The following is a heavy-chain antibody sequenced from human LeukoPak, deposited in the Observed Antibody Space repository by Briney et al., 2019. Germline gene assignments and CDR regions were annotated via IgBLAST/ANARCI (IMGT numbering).Heavy chain of an antibody. Sequence: GGSLRLSCAASGFTFSSYSMDWVRQAPGKGLEWVSSISSSSSYIYYADSVKGRFTISRDNAKNSLYLQMNSLRAEDTAVYYCARYCSTTSCHDTYYYYYMDVWGKGTTVTVSS. CDR3: ARYCSTTSCHDTYYYYYMDV. J-gene: IGHJ6*03. CDR2: ISSSSSYI. V-gene: IGHV3-21*01. D-gene: IGHD2-2*01. CDR1: GFTFSSYS.